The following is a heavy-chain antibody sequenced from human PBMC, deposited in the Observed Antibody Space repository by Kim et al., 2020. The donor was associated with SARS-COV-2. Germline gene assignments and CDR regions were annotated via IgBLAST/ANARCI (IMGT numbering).Heavy chain of an antibody. V-gene: IGHV3-23*01. J-gene: IGHJ6*02. CDR1: GFTFNSYA. CDR3: AKRGGRYYYGMDV. CDR2: ISDSGSRT. Sequence: GGSLRLSCAASGFTFNSYAMDWVRQAPGQGLEWVSSISDSGSRTFYADSVKGRFSISGDNSKNTLYLQMNSLRAEDTAVYYCAKRGGRYYYGMDVWGQGPTVPVSS.